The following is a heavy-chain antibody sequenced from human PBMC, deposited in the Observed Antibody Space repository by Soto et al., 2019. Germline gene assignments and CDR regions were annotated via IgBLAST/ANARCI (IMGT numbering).Heavy chain of an antibody. J-gene: IGHJ5*01. CDR2: ISSRGTLS. V-gene: IGHV3-11*01. Sequence: QVQLVESGGGLVKPGGSLRLSCAASGFAFSEYYMSWIRQAPGKGLQWVSYISSRGTLSDYADSVKGRFTISRDNAQKSLYLEMDSLGDEDTAVYYCARLGGEYSRKWYWFDSWGQGTQVTVSS. CDR3: ARLGGEYSRKWYWFDS. D-gene: IGHD1-26*01. CDR1: GFAFSEYY.